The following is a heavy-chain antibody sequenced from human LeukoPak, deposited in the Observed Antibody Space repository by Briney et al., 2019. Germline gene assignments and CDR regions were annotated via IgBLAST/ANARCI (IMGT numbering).Heavy chain of an antibody. J-gene: IGHJ2*01. D-gene: IGHD3-3*02. CDR3: ARDGYIFGPGDWYFDL. CDR1: GFTFNSYE. V-gene: IGHV3-48*03. Sequence: LSGGSLRLSCAASGFTFNSYEMNWVRQAPGKGLEWVSYINSGGSAIYYADSVKGRFTISRDNSKNMLYLQMNSLRAEDTAVYYCARDGYIFGPGDWYFDLWGRGTLVTVSS. CDR2: INSGGSAI.